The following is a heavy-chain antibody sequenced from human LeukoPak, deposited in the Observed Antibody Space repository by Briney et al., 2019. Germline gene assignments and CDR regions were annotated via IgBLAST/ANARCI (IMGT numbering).Heavy chain of an antibody. Sequence: GASVKVSCKASGYTFTSYYMHWVRQAPGQGLEWMGIINPSGGSTSYAQKFQGRVTMTRNTSVSTAYMELSSLRSEDTAVYYCARGRARPGSYLVYWGQGTTVTVSS. CDR2: INPSGGST. D-gene: IGHD3-10*01. J-gene: IGHJ6*02. V-gene: IGHV1-46*01. CDR3: ARGRARPGSYLVY. CDR1: GYTFTSYY.